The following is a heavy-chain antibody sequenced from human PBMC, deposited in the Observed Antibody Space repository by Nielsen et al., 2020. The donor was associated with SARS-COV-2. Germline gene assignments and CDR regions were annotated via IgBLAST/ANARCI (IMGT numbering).Heavy chain of an antibody. CDR3: AKTTTVTPPDYFDY. Sequence: GGSLRLSCAASGFTFSSYWMHWVRQAPGKGLVWVSRINSDGSSTSYADSVKGRFTISRDNSKNTLYLQMNSLRAEDTAVYYCAKTTTVTPPDYFDYWGQGTLVTVSS. V-gene: IGHV3-74*01. CDR2: INSDGSST. D-gene: IGHD4-17*01. J-gene: IGHJ4*02. CDR1: GFTFSSYW.